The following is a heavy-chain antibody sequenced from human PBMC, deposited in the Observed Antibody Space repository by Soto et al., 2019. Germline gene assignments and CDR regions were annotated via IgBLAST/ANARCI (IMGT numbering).Heavy chain of an antibody. V-gene: IGHV1-24*01. CDR3: ATGRGYMRFGELARARFDP. CDR2: FDPEDGET. J-gene: IGHJ5*02. Sequence: QVQLVQSGAEVKKPGASVKVSCKVSGYTLTELSMHWVRQAPGKGLEWMGGFDPEDGETIYAQKFQGRVTMTEDTSTDTAYMDLSSLISEDTAVYSCATGRGYMRFGELARARFDPWCQGPLVTVSS. CDR1: GYTLTELS. D-gene: IGHD3-10*01.